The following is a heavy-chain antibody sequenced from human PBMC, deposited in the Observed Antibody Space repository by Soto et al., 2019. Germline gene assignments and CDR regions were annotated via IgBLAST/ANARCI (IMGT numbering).Heavy chain of an antibody. CDR2: IIPIFGTA. CDR1: GGTFSSYA. Sequence: SVKVSCKASGGTFSSYAISWVRQAPGQGLEWKGGIIPIFGTANYAQKFQGRVTITADESTSTAYMELSSLRSEDTAVYYCSIGSIVVVPAAMNWYYYYGMDVSGQGTTVIVSS. V-gene: IGHV1-69*13. CDR3: SIGSIVVVPAAMNWYYYYGMDV. J-gene: IGHJ6*02. D-gene: IGHD2-2*01.